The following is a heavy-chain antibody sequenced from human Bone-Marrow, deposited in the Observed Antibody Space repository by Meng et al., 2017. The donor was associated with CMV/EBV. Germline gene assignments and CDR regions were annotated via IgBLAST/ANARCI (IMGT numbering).Heavy chain of an antibody. J-gene: IGHJ6*02. V-gene: IGHV3-33*06. Sequence: GESLKISCAASGFTFDDYGMHWVRQAPGKGLEWVAVIWYDGSNKYYADSVKGRFTISRDNSKNTLYLQMNSLRAEDTAVYYCAKDEHYDFWSGGSAGMDVWGQGTTVTVSS. CDR3: AKDEHYDFWSGGSAGMDV. CDR1: GFTFDDYG. CDR2: IWYDGSNK. D-gene: IGHD3-3*01.